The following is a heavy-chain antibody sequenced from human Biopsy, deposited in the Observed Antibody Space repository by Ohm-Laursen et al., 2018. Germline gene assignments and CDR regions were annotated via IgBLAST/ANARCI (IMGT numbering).Heavy chain of an antibody. D-gene: IGHD5-24*01. CDR3: ASAGYNPDWNFDL. J-gene: IGHJ2*01. Sequence: PPGTLSLTCTVSGGPIDSYYWSWIRQPPGKALEWIGYIYFTGRTSYNPSLKSRVTMSVNTSKKQFSLRLSSETAADTAVYYCASAGYNPDWNFDLWGRGTRVTVSS. CDR2: IYFTGRT. V-gene: IGHV4-59*12. CDR1: GGPIDSYY.